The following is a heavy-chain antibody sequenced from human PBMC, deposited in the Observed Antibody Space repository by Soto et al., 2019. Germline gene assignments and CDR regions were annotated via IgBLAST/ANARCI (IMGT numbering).Heavy chain of an antibody. CDR2: INPNSGGT. Sequence: ASVKVSCKASGYTFTGYYMHWVRQAPGQGLEWMGWINPNSGGTNYAQKFQGWVTMTRDTSISTAYMELSRLRSDDTAVYYCAGDSAEYDSSGYYFGYWGQGTLVTVSS. CDR3: AGDSAEYDSSGYYFGY. V-gene: IGHV1-2*04. D-gene: IGHD3-22*01. J-gene: IGHJ4*02. CDR1: GYTFTGYY.